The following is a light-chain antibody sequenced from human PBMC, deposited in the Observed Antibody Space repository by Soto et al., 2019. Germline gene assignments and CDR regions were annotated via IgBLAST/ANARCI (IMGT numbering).Light chain of an antibody. J-gene: IGLJ2*01. CDR2: DVS. Sequence: QSALTQPASVSGSPGQSIAISCTGTSSDVGNYNYVSWYQQHPGKAPQLMIYDVSSRPSGVSDRFSGSKSGNTASLTISGPQAEDEADYYCSSYTSSSTVLFGGGTQLTVL. CDR1: SSDVGNYNY. V-gene: IGLV2-14*01. CDR3: SSYTSSSTVL.